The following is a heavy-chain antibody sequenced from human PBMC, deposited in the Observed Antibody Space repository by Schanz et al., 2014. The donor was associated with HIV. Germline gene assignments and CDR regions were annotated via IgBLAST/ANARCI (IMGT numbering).Heavy chain of an antibody. CDR1: GFTFSSYW. CDR2: INSDGSST. D-gene: IGHD3-10*01. J-gene: IGHJ3*02. V-gene: IGHV3-74*02. CDR3: ARVHYYASGSYYTESGAFDI. Sequence: ELQLAESGGRLEQPGGSLRLSCAASGFTFSSYWMHWVRQAPGKGLVWVSRINSDGSSTSYADSVKGRFTISRDNAKNTLYLQMNSLRAEDTAVYYCARVHYYASGSYYTESGAFDIWGQGTMVTVSS.